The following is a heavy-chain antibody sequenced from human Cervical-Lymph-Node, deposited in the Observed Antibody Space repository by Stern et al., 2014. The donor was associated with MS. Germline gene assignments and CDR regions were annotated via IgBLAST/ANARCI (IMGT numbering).Heavy chain of an antibody. D-gene: IGHD1-26*01. CDR2: ISGSGDNV. J-gene: IGHJ4*02. CDR1: GFTFSDDF. CDR3: ATPAGSSIDY. V-gene: IGHV3-11*01. Sequence: VHLVESGGGLVRPGGSLRLSCEASGFTFSDDFMSWIRQAPGKGLEWISFISGSGDNVWHADSVKGRFTISRDNAKKSLYLQMNSLRTEDTAVYYCATPAGSSIDYWGQGTPVTVSS.